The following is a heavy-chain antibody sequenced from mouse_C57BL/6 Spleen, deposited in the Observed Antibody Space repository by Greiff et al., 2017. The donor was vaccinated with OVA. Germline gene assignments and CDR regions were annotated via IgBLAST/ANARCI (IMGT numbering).Heavy chain of an antibody. J-gene: IGHJ2*01. CDR1: GFTFSSYG. V-gene: IGHV5-6*02. D-gene: IGHD1-1*02. CDR3: ARRDGAFDY. CDR2: ISSGGSYT. Sequence: EVKLVESGGDLVKPGGSLKLSCAASGFTFSSYGMSWVRQTPDKRLEWVATISSGGSYTYSPDSVKGRFTISRDNAKNTLYLQMSSLKSEDTAMYYCARRDGAFDYWGQGTTLTVSS.